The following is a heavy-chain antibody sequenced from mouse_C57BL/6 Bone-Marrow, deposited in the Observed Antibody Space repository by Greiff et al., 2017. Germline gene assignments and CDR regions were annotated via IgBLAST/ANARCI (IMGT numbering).Heavy chain of an antibody. D-gene: IGHD1-1*01. CDR3: ARGYCSSLTTVGYYAMDY. CDR1: GYTFTTYP. J-gene: IGHJ4*01. CDR2: FHPYNEDT. Sequence: VKLMASGAELVKPGASVKMSCKASGYTFTTYPIEWMKQNHGTSLEWIGNFHPYNEDTKYNEKFKGKATLTVAKSSSTFYLERSRLTSDVAAVYYCARGYCSSLTTVGYYAMDYWGQGTSVTVSS. V-gene: IGHV1-47*01.